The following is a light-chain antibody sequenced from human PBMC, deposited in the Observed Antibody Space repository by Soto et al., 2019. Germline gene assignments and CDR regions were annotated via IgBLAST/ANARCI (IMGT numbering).Light chain of an antibody. J-gene: IGKJ4*01. CDR1: QSVSSSF. CDR2: GAS. CDR3: QQYDNWPPVT. Sequence: EIVLTQSPGTLSLSPGERATLSCRASQSVSSSFLAWYQQKPGQAPRLLIYGASNRATGIPDRFSGSGSGTDFTLTISRLEPEDFAVYYCQQYDNWPPVTFGGGTKVEIK. V-gene: IGKV3-20*01.